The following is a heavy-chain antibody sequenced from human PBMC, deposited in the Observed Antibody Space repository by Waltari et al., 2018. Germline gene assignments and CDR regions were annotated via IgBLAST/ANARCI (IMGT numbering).Heavy chain of an antibody. CDR2: INPKNGYT. CDR3: LRDSSGSHFDY. Sequence: LVQSGAEVKKPGASVKVSCKAYGYTFTGYAILWVRQAPGQGLEWMGRINPKNGYTHYAQNFQGRVARTTDTSTNTAFMELQRLRSDDTAVYYCLRDSSGSHFDYWGQGTLVTVSS. D-gene: IGHD3-22*01. V-gene: IGHV1-2*06. CDR1: GYTFTGYA. J-gene: IGHJ4*02.